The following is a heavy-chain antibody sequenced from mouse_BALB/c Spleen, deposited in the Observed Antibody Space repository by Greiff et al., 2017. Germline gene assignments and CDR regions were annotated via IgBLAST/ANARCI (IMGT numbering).Heavy chain of an antibody. CDR2: ISSGGSYT. J-gene: IGHJ2*01. Sequence: EVKVVESGGGLVKPGGSLKLSCAASGFTFSSYAMSWVRQTPEKRLEWVATISSGGSYTYYPDSVKGRFTISRDNAKNTLYLQMSSLRSEDTAMYYCARHEDYRYPDYWGQGTTLTVSS. V-gene: IGHV5-9-3*01. CDR3: ARHEDYRYPDY. CDR1: GFTFSSYA. D-gene: IGHD2-14*01.